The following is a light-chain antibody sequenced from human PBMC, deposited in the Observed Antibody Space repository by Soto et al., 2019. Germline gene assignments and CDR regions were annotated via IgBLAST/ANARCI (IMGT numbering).Light chain of an antibody. V-gene: IGKV3-20*01. CDR3: QQYGTSPWM. J-gene: IGKJ1*01. CDR2: GAS. Sequence: EIVLTQSPGTLSLSPGERATLSCRASQSVSNNFLAWYHQKPGRAPRLVIYGASSRDTGIPDRFSGSGYGADFTLTISRLEPEDFAVYYCQQYGTSPWMFGQGTRVEI. CDR1: QSVSNNF.